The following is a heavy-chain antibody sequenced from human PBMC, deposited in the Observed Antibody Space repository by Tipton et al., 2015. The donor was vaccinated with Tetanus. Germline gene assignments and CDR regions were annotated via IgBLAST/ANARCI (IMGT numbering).Heavy chain of an antibody. CDR1: GYKFGIYW. D-gene: IGHD7-27*01. V-gene: IGHV5-51*01. CDR2: IYPGDSDT. CDR3: ARRLGPYTGDHFWHFDL. J-gene: IGHJ2*01. Sequence: QLVQSGAEVKKSGESLKISCSGSGYKFGIYWIAWMRQMPGKGLEWMGIIYPGDSDTRYSPSFEGQVSISADKSTTTAYLQWSSLKAWDTAMYYCARRLGPYTGDHFWHFDLWGRGTLVTVSS.